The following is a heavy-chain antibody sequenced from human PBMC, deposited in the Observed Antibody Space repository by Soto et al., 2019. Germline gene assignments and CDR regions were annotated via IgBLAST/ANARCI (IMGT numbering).Heavy chain of an antibody. V-gene: IGHV3-30-3*01. J-gene: IGHJ5*02. CDR3: ARDNGMAPTHRVHIVVVPEGDNWFDP. Sequence: HPGGSLRLSCAASGFTFSSYAMHWVRQAPGKGLEWVAVISYDGSNKYYADSVKGRFTISRDNSKNTLYLQMNSLRAEDTAVYYCARDNGMAPTHRVHIVVVPEGDNWFDPWGQGTLVTVSS. D-gene: IGHD2-2*01. CDR1: GFTFSSYA. CDR2: ISYDGSNK.